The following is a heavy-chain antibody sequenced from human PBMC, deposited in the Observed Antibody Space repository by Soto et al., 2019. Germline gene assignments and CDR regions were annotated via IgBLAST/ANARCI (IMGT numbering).Heavy chain of an antibody. CDR3: VVAAAAYYYYYGMDV. D-gene: IGHD6-13*01. CDR1: GYTFTSYA. V-gene: IGHV1-3*01. CDR2: INAGNGNT. J-gene: IGHJ6*02. Sequence: GASVKVSCKASGYTFTSYAMHWVRQAPGQRLEWMGWINAGNGNTKYSQKFRGRVTITRDTSASTAYMELSSLRSEDTAVYYCVVAAAAYYYYYGMDVWGQGTTVTVSS.